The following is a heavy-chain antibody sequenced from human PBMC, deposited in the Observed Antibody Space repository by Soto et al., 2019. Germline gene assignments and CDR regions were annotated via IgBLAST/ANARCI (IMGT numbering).Heavy chain of an antibody. J-gene: IGHJ4*02. CDR3: ARAPRQELVRGVIISFDY. D-gene: IGHD3-10*01. CDR1: GFTFSSFW. Sequence: PGGSLRLSCVASGFTFSSFWMSWVRQAPGKGLEWVANINQDGSEKYYVDSVKGRFTISRDTAKNSLYLQMHSLRAEDTAVYYCARAPRQELVRGVIISFDYWGQGTLVTVSS. V-gene: IGHV3-7*01. CDR2: INQDGSEK.